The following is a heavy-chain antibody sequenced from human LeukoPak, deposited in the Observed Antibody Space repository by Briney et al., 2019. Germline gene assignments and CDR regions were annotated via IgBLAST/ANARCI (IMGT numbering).Heavy chain of an antibody. CDR3: ATSGSSFYNYYYYGMDV. V-gene: IGHV1-24*01. J-gene: IGHJ6*02. CDR1: GYTLTELS. CDR2: SDPEDGET. Sequence: ASVKVSCKVSGYTLTELSMHWVRQAPGKGLEWMGGSDPEDGETIYAQKFQGRVTMTEDTSTDTAYMELSSLRSEDTAVYYCATSGSSFYNYYYYGMDVWGQGTTVTVSS. D-gene: IGHD3-10*01.